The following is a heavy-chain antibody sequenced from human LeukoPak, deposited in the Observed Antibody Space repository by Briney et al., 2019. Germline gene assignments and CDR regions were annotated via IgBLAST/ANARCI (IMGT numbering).Heavy chain of an antibody. CDR2: IYTSGST. CDR1: GGSISSYY. V-gene: IGHV4-4*07. J-gene: IGHJ3*02. Sequence: SETLSLTCTVSGGSISSYYWSWIRQPAGKGLEWIGRIYTSGSTNYNPSLKSRVTMSVDTSKNQFSLKLSSVTAADTAVYYCARDRPLGLHSGVDAFDIWGQGTMVTVSS. CDR3: ARDRPLGLHSGVDAFDI. D-gene: IGHD6-25*01.